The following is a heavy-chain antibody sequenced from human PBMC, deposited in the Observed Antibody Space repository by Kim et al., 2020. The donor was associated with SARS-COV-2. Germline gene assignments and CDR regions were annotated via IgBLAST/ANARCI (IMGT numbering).Heavy chain of an antibody. CDR1: GGSISSYY. J-gene: IGHJ6*02. D-gene: IGHD3-3*01. V-gene: IGHV4-59*01. Sequence: SETLSLTCTVSGGSISSYYWSWIRQPPGKGLEWIGYIYYSGSTNYNPSLKSRVTISVDTSKNQFSLKLSSVTAADTAVYYCARILSKGDFWSRRLYYGMDVWGQGTTVTVSS. CDR2: IYYSGST. CDR3: ARILSKGDFWSRRLYYGMDV.